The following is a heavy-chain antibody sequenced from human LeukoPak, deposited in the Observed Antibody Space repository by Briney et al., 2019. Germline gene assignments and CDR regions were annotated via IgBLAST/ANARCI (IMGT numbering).Heavy chain of an antibody. CDR3: AKTGGIAAAH. J-gene: IGHJ4*02. CDR2: ISGSGGST. CDR1: GFTFSSYG. D-gene: IGHD6-13*01. V-gene: IGHV3-23*01. Sequence: SGGSLRLSCAASGFTFSSYGMHWVRQAPGKGLEWVSAISGSGGSTYYADSVKGRFTISRDNSKNTLYLQMNSLRAEDTALYYCAKTGGIAAAHWGQGTLVTVSS.